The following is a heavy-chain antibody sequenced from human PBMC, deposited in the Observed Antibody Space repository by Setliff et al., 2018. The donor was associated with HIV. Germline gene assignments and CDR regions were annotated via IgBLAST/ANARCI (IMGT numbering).Heavy chain of an antibody. CDR1: GGTVSIYT. CDR2: IIPIFGTP. D-gene: IGHD5-18*01. CDR3: ATPLDATMGRDY. J-gene: IGHJ4*02. Sequence: ASVKVSCKASGGTVSIYTINWVRQGPGQGLEWMGGIIPIFGTPNFAPKFQGRVTITADESTKTAYMELSSLRSEDTAVYYCATPLDATMGRDYWGQGTLVTVSS. V-gene: IGHV1-69*13.